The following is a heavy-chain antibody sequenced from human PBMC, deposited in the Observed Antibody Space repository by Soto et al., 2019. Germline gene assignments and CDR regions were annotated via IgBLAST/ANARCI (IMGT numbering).Heavy chain of an antibody. J-gene: IGHJ6*02. CDR2: ISSSGSTI. CDR3: ARDLRIRSSSGYYYCGMDV. Sequence: QVQLVESGGGLVKPGGSLRLSCAASGLTFSDYYMSWIRQAPGKGLEWVSYISSSGSTIYYADSVKGRFTISRDDAKNSLYLQMNSLGAEDTAVYWCARDLRIRSSSGYYYCGMDVWGQGTTVTVSS. V-gene: IGHV3-11*01. D-gene: IGHD6-6*01. CDR1: GLTFSDYY.